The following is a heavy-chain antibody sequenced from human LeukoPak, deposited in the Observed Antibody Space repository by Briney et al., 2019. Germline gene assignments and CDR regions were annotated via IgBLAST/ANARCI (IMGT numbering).Heavy chain of an antibody. CDR2: ISGSGGST. J-gene: IGHJ4*02. Sequence: HPGGSLRLSCAASGFTFSSYAMSWVCQAPGKGLEWVSAISGSGGSTYYADSVKGRFTISRDNSKNTLYLQMNSLRAEDTAVYYCAKDVMIVVVIQLDYWGQGTLVTVSS. V-gene: IGHV3-23*01. CDR1: GFTFSSYA. CDR3: AKDVMIVVVIQLDY. D-gene: IGHD3-22*01.